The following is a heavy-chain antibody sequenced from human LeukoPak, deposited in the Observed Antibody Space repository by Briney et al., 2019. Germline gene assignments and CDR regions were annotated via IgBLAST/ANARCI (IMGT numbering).Heavy chain of an antibody. V-gene: IGHV1-69*13. J-gene: IGHJ4*02. Sequence: PRASVKVSCKASGGTFSSYAISWVRQAPGQGLEWMGGIIPIFGTANYAQKFQGRVTITADESTSTAYMELSSLRSEDTAVYYCARDGAYDSSGYIKPPLRYWGQGTLVTVSS. CDR2: IIPIFGTA. D-gene: IGHD3-22*01. CDR3: ARDGAYDSSGYIKPPLRY. CDR1: GGTFSSYA.